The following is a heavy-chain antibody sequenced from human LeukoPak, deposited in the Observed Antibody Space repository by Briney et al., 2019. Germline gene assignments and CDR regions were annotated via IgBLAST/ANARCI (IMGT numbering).Heavy chain of an antibody. CDR3: ARDVGRSYDLDY. J-gene: IGHJ4*02. CDR2: ISAYNGNT. Sequence: ASVSVSCKASVYTFTSYGISWVRQAPGQGLEWMGGISAYNGNTDYAQGLQGRVTMTIDTSTSTVYMELRSLRSDDTAVYYCARDVGRSYDLDYWGQGTLVTVSS. CDR1: VYTFTSYG. V-gene: IGHV1-18*01. D-gene: IGHD3-16*01.